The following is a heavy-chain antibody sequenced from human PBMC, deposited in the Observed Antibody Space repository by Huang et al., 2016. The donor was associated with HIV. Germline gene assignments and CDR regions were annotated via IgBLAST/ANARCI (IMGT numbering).Heavy chain of an antibody. J-gene: IGHJ3*02. CDR3: ARHMDCSSSSCLAGGHERGPFDM. CDR2: IYYSGST. Sequence: QLQLQESGPGLVKPSETLSLTCSVSGGSISSSSYYWGWIRQPPGKGLEWIGSIYYSGSTFYNPSSKSRVTISVDTSKNQFSLRLSSVPAADTSVYYCARHMDCSSSSCLAGGHERGPFDMWGQGTMVTVSS. V-gene: IGHV4-39*01. D-gene: IGHD2-2*01. CDR1: GGSISSSSYY.